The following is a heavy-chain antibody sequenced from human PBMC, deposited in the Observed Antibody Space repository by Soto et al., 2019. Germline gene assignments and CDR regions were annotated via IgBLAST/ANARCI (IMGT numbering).Heavy chain of an antibody. CDR2: ISYTGST. CDR3: ARVLLSYYDSSGYPPSREFDP. D-gene: IGHD3-22*01. Sequence: SETLSLTCTVSGDSISSYDWSWIRQPPGRGLERIGYISYTGSTTYNPSLNSRVTISVDTSKNQFSLKLSSVTAADTAVYYCARVLLSYYDSSGYPPSREFDPWGQGTLVTVSS. V-gene: IGHV4-59*08. J-gene: IGHJ5*02. CDR1: GDSISSYD.